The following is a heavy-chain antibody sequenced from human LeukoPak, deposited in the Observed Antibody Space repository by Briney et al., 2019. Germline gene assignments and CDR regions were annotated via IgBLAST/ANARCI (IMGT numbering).Heavy chain of an antibody. CDR1: GGSISSSSYY. CDR2: IYYSGST. V-gene: IGHV4-39*01. J-gene: IGHJ4*02. CDR3: ARRRKVGYFDY. Sequence: SETVSLTCTVSGGSISSSSYYWGWIRQPPGRGLEWIGSIYYSGSTYYNPSLKSRVTISVATSKNQYSRNLSSVSAAETAVYYCARRRKVGYFDYGGQGTLVTVSS. D-gene: IGHD1-26*01.